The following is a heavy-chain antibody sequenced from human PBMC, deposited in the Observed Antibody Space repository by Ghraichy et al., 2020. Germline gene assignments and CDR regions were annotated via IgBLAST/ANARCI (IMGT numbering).Heavy chain of an antibody. V-gene: IGHV3-15*07. CDR1: GFNFENTW. CDR3: STDNAKQWVFFDH. CDR2: IKGKIEGGTT. J-gene: IGHJ4*02. Sequence: GRSLRLSCAASGFNFENTWLNWVRQAPGKGLEWVGRIKGKIEGGTTDYATPVKGRFTISRDDSKNTLYLQMNSLKTEDTAVYYCSTDNAKQWVFFDHWGQGTLVSVSA. D-gene: IGHD6-19*01.